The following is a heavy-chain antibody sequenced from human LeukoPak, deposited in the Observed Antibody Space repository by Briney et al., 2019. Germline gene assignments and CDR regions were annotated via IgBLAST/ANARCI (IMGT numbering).Heavy chain of an antibody. D-gene: IGHD1-26*01. CDR1: GFTFTNAW. CDR2: IKSKDDGGTT. V-gene: IGHV3-15*01. CDR3: ARPISPYSGSYDFDY. Sequence: PGGSLRLSCAASGFTFTNAWMKWVRQAPGKGLEWVGHIKSKDDGGTTRYAAPVTGRFTISRDDSKNTLYLQMNSLKTEDTAVYYCARPISPYSGSYDFDYWGQGTLVTVSS. J-gene: IGHJ4*02.